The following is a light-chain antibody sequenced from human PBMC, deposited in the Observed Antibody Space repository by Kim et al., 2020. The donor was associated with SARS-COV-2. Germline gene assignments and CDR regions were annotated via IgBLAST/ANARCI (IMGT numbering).Light chain of an antibody. V-gene: IGKV2-28*01. CDR1: QSLLHSDGNTY. CDR3: MQALHLPT. Sequence: EPASISCRSSQSLLHSDGNTYLDWYLQKPGQSPQLLIYLTSNRASGVPDRFGGSVSGTDFTLEISRVEAKDVDIYYCMQALHLPTFGQGTKVDIK. CDR2: LTS. J-gene: IGKJ1*01.